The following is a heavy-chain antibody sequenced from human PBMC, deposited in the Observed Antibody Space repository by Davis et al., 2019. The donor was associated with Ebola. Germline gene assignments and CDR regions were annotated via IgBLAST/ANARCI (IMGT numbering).Heavy chain of an antibody. V-gene: IGHV3-21*01. CDR2: ISSSSSYI. J-gene: IGHJ4*02. CDR3: ARDYYDSSGYIDY. CDR1: GFTFSSYS. Sequence: GESLKISCAASGFTFSSYSMNWVRQAPGKGLEWVSSISSSSSYIYYADSVKGRFTISRDNAKNSLYLQMNSLRAEDTAVYYCARDYYDSSGYIDYWGRGTLVTVSS. D-gene: IGHD3-22*01.